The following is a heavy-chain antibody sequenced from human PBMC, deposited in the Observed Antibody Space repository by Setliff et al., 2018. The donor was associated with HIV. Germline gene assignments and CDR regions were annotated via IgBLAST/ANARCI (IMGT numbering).Heavy chain of an antibody. CDR3: ARDLPSHSSGWIPFDY. CDR2: ISTYSDVT. Sequence: ASVKVSCKASGYTFTSYAMNWVRQAPGQGLEWMGWISTYSDVTSSSQNLQGRLTMTTDTSTSTAYMELRSLRSDDTAVYYCARDLPSHSSGWIPFDYWGQGTLVTVSS. CDR1: GYTFTSYA. D-gene: IGHD6-19*01. J-gene: IGHJ4*02. V-gene: IGHV1-18*01.